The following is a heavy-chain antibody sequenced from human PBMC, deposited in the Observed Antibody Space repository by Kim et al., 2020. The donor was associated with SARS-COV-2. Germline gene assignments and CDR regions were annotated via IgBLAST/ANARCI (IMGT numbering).Heavy chain of an antibody. J-gene: IGHJ4*02. CDR2: SYGSNK. V-gene: IGHV3-33*06. Sequence: SYGSNKYYAGSVKGRFTISRDNSKNMLFLQMNGLRAEDTAVYYCANFESWGQGTLVTVSS. CDR3: ANFES.